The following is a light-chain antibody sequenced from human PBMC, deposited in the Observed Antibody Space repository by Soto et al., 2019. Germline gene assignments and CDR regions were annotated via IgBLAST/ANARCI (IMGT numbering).Light chain of an antibody. Sequence: QSVLTQPPSASGSPGQTVTISCTGTSSDVGDHNYVSWYQQYPGKAPKPLIYAVKERPSGVPDRFSGSKSGNTASLTVSGLRAEDEADYYCSAYAGGGVVFGGGTQLTVL. CDR3: SAYAGGGVV. CDR2: AVK. V-gene: IGLV2-8*01. J-gene: IGLJ3*02. CDR1: SSDVGDHNY.